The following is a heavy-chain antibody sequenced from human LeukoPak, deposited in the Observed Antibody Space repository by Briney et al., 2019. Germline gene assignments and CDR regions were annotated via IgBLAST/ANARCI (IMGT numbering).Heavy chain of an antibody. CDR3: ARGSLRFGVVDAFDI. V-gene: IGHV3-21*04. CDR2: ISSSGSYI. D-gene: IGHD2-8*01. Sequence: GGSLRLSCAASEFTFSTYSMNWVRQALGKGLEWVSSISSSGSYINYADSVKGRFTISRDNAKKSLYLQMNSLRAEDTAVYYCARGSLRFGVVDAFDIWGQGTMVTVSS. CDR1: EFTFSTYS. J-gene: IGHJ3*02.